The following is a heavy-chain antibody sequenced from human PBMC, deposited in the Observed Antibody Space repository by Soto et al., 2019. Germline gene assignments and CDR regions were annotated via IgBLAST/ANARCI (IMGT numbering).Heavy chain of an antibody. CDR1: GLTFNIYA. V-gene: IGHV3-23*01. J-gene: IGHJ5*02. D-gene: IGHD1-1*01. Sequence: SGLTFNIYAMSWVRQAPGKGLEWVSAISGSGGGTYYADSVEGRLTISRDNSNNTLYLQMTSLRSEDTAVYYCAADLAPTDPYNWFEPWGQGTLVTVSS. CDR3: AADLAPTDPYNWFEP. CDR2: ISGSGGGT.